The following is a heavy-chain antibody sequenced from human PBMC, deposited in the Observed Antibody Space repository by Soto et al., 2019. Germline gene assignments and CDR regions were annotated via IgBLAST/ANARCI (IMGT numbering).Heavy chain of an antibody. J-gene: IGHJ6*02. CDR3: ARDFTDSSGPTLGMGV. V-gene: IGHV4-31*03. CDR2: IYYSGST. D-gene: IGHD6-19*01. Sequence: SETLSLTCTLSGGSISSGGYYWSWIRQHPGKGLEWIGYIYYSGSTYYNPSLKSRVTISVDTSKNQFSLKLSSVTAADTAVYYCARDFTDSSGPTLGMGVWGQGTTVTVSS. CDR1: GGSISSGGYY.